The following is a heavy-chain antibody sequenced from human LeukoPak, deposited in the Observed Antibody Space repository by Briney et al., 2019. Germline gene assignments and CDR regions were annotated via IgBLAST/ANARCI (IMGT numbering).Heavy chain of an antibody. V-gene: IGHV4-39*07. CDR3: ARDHEVSSSSFDY. J-gene: IGHJ4*02. CDR2: IYYSGNT. D-gene: IGHD6-6*01. Sequence: PSETLSLTCTVSGGSISSYYWGWIRQPPGKGLEWIGTIYYSGNTYYNPSLESRVTISVDTSKNQFSLRLTSVTAADTAVYYCARDHEVSSSSFDYWGQGTLVTVSS. CDR1: GGSISSYY.